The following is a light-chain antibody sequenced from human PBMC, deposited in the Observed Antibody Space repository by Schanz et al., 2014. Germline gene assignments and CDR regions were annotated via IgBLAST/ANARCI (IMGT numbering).Light chain of an antibody. V-gene: IGLV2-14*01. CDR1: SSDVGGYNY. J-gene: IGLJ2*01. CDR3: CSYAGSSTFGVV. CDR2: DVS. Sequence: QSALTQPPSASGSPGQSVTISCTGTSSDVGGYNYVSWYQQHPGKAPKLMIYDVSNRPSGVSNRFSGSKSGNTASLTISGLQAEDEADYYCCSYAGSSTFGVVFGGGTKVTVL.